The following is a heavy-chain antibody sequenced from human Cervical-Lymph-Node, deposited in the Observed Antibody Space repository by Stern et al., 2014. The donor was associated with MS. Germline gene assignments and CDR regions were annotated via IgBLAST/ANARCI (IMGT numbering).Heavy chain of an antibody. J-gene: IGHJ6*02. CDR3: AREGEAYYYYGMDV. V-gene: IGHV1-69*01. D-gene: IGHD2-21*01. CDR1: GGAFSNYA. Sequence: EQLLESGAEVKKPGSSVKVSCKASGGAFSNYAISWVRQAPGQGLEWMGGIIPIFGTGNYAQKFQGRVTITADVSTSTAYMELSSLRSEDTAVYYCAREGEAYYYYGMDVWGQGTTVTVSS. CDR2: IIPIFGTG.